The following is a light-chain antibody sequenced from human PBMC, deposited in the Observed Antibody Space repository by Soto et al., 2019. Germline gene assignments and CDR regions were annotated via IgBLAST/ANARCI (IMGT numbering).Light chain of an antibody. CDR1: QSVSSN. Sequence: EIVMTQSPATLSVSPGERATLSCRASQSVSSNLAWYQQKPGQTPKLLIYVASTRATGIPARFSGSGSGTEFPLTISLLQSEDFAVYYCQQYNVWPLTFGGGTKVEFK. V-gene: IGKV3-15*01. J-gene: IGKJ4*01. CDR2: VAS. CDR3: QQYNVWPLT.